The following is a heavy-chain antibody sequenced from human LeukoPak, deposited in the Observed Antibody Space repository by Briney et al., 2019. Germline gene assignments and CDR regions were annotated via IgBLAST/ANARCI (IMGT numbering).Heavy chain of an antibody. CDR3: ARHAASGGSGSYYTMRNWFDP. J-gene: IGHJ5*02. V-gene: IGHV4-59*08. D-gene: IGHD3-10*01. CDR2: IYYSGST. CDR1: GGSISSYY. Sequence: SETLSLTCTVSGGSISSYYWSWIRQPPGKGLEWTGYIYYSGSTNYNPSLKSRVTISVDTSKNQFSLKLSSVTAADTAVYYCARHAASGGSGSYYTMRNWFDPWGQGTLVTVSS.